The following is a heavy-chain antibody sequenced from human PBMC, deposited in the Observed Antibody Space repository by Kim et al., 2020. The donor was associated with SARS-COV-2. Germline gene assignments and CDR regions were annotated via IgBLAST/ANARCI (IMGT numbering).Heavy chain of an antibody. J-gene: IGHJ5*02. D-gene: IGHD3-10*01. V-gene: IGHV3-11*06. CDR2: ISSSSSYT. CDR3: ARDWFGELLWWFDP. Sequence: GGSLRLSCAASGFTFSDYYMSWIRQAPGKGLEWVSYISSSSSYTNYADSVKGRFTISRDNAKNSLYLQMNSLRAEDTAVYYCARDWFGELLWWFDPWGQGTLVTVSS. CDR1: GFTFSDYY.